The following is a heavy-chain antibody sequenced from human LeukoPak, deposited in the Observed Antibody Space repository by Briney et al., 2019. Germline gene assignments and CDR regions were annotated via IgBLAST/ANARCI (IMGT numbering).Heavy chain of an antibody. J-gene: IGHJ4*02. V-gene: IGHV3-48*03. CDR3: SKLAVASADS. CDR2: ISPNGGTK. CDR1: GVSFSDYE. D-gene: IGHD6-19*01. Sequence: PGGSLRLSCAASGVSFSDYEMNWVRQSPAKGREWVSNISPNGGTKYYAGSVKGRFTISRDNAKNSLYLQMNSLRAEDTGVYFCSKLAVASADSWGQGTLLTVSS.